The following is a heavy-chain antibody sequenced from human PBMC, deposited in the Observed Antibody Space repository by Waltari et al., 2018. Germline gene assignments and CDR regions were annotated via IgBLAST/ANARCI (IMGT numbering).Heavy chain of an antibody. D-gene: IGHD6-13*01. CDR2: IIPIFGTA. Sequence: QVQLVQSGAEVKKPGSSVTVSCKASGCTFSSYPLSWVRPPPGQGLEWIGGIIPIFGTANYAQQFQGRITITADKSTSTAYMELSILKSDDTAVYYCARGQRGIAAHYQRFDIWGHGTLVTVSS. CDR1: GCTFSSYP. V-gene: IGHV1-69*14. CDR3: ARGQRGIAAHYQRFDI. J-gene: IGHJ3*02.